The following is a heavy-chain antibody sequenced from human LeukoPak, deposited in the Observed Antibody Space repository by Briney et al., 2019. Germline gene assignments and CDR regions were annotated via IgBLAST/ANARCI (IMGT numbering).Heavy chain of an antibody. J-gene: IGHJ5*02. V-gene: IGHV3-23*01. CDR1: GFTFSSYA. CDR2: ISGSGGST. CDR3: ARYYDSSGYYGGLNWFDP. Sequence: PGGSLRLSCAASGFTFSSYAMSWVRQAPGKGLEWVSAISGSGGSTYYADSVKGRFTISRDNSKNTLYLQMNSLRAEDTAVYYCARYYDSSGYYGGLNWFDPWGQGTLVTVSS. D-gene: IGHD3-22*01.